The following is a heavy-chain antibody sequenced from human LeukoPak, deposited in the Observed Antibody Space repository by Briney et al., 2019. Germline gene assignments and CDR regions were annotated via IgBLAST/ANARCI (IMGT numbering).Heavy chain of an antibody. Sequence: GGSLRLSCAASGFTFSSYWMHWVRQAPGKGLVWVSRINSDGSSTRYADSVKGRFTISRDNAKNTLYLQMNSLRAEDTAVYYCAKAETAMYYYYYMDVWGKGTTVTVSS. CDR2: INSDGSST. CDR3: AKAETAMYYYYYMDV. J-gene: IGHJ6*03. D-gene: IGHD5-18*01. V-gene: IGHV3-74*01. CDR1: GFTFSSYW.